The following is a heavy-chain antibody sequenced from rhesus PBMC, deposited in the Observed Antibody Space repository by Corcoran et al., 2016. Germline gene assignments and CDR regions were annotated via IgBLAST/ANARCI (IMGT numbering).Heavy chain of an antibody. CDR2: IDGYTGLI. Sequence: QVQLQESGPGLVKPSETLSLTCAVSGGSLSSSWWTWIRQSPGKGLEGIGEIDGYTGLINLNPSLKSRLTISKDASKNQFSLNLSSMSAADTAVYYCVRSSGLSGSYYGFDSWGQGVVVTVSS. D-gene: IGHD2-21*01. J-gene: IGHJ6*01. V-gene: IGHV4-80*01. CDR3: VRSSGLSGSYYGFDS. CDR1: GGSLSSSW.